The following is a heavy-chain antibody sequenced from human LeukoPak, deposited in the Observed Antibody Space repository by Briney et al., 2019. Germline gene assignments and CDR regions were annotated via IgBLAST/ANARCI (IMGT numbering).Heavy chain of an antibody. V-gene: IGHV1-18*04. J-gene: IGHJ4*02. Sequence: ASVKVPCKASGYTFTSYGISWVRQAPGQGLEWMGWISAYNGNTNYAQKLQGRVTMTTDTSTSTAYMELRSLRSDDTAVYYCARDLFPSSGWYYFDYWGQGTLVTVSS. D-gene: IGHD6-19*01. CDR1: GYTFTSYG. CDR3: ARDLFPSSGWYYFDY. CDR2: ISAYNGNT.